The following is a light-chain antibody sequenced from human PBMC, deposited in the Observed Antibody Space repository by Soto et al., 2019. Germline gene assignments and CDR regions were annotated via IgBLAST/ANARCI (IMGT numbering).Light chain of an antibody. CDR2: DAS. J-gene: IGKJ1*01. CDR1: QIVSSY. CDR3: QQRSNWPT. V-gene: IGKV3-11*01. Sequence: EIVLTQSPATLSLSPGERATLSCRASQIVSSYLAWYQQKPGQAPRLLIYDASNRATGIPARFSGSGSGTDFTLTISSLEPEDFAVYYCQQRSNWPTVGQGTKVDIK.